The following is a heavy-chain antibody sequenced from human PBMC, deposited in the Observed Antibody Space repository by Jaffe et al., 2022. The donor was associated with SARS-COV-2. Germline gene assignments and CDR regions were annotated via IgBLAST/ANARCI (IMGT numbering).Heavy chain of an antibody. CDR3: ARGNISYDLWNPVAY. CDR1: GYTFTTYY. D-gene: IGHD3-3*01. V-gene: IGHV1-46*01. Sequence: QVQLVQSGAEVKKPGASVQVSCKASGYTFTTYYLHWVRQAPGQGLEWMGIINPSGDTTNYAQKFQGRVTMTRDSSTNTVYMELSSLRSEDTAVYYCARGNISYDLWNPVAYWGPGTLVTVSS. J-gene: IGHJ4*02. CDR2: INPSGDTT.